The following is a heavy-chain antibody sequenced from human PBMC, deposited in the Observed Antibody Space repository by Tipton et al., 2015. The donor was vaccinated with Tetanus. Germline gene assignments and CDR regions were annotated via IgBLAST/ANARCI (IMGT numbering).Heavy chain of an antibody. V-gene: IGHV4-39*01. J-gene: IGHJ5*02. CDR2: IYYSGST. CDR3: DH. Sequence: TLSLTCTVSGGSISSSDYYWGWVRQSPGKGLEWVGSIYYSGSTYYSPSLRSRVTMSVDTSRNQLSLNLSSVAAADTAVYYFDHWCQGSLVTVSS. CDR1: GGSISSSDYY.